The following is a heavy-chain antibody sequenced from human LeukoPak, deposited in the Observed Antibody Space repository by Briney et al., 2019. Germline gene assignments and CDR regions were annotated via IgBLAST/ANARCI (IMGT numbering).Heavy chain of an antibody. CDR2: IKQDGSEK. D-gene: IGHD2-2*01. CDR1: GFTFSSYW. V-gene: IGHV3-7*01. CDR3: AREDCSSTGCQGGMDV. Sequence: PGGSLRLSCAASGFTFSSYWMSWVRQAPGKGLGWVANIKQDGSEKYYVDSVKGRFTISRDNAKNSLYLQMNSLRAEDTAVYYCAREDCSSTGCQGGMDVWGQGTTVTVSS. J-gene: IGHJ6*02.